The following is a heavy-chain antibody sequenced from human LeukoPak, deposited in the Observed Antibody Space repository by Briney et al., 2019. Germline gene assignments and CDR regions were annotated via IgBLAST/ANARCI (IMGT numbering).Heavy chain of an antibody. V-gene: IGHV3-74*01. D-gene: IGHD5-24*01. CDR2: IKGAGGST. CDR1: GFTFNDYW. Sequence: GGSLRLSCAASGFTFNDYWLHWVRQAPGKGLEWVSRIKGAGGSTYYADSVEGRFTISRDNSKNTLYLQMNSLRPDDTAVYYCANQRSGDGYARSPDYWGQGTLVTVSS. J-gene: IGHJ4*02. CDR3: ANQRSGDGYARSPDY.